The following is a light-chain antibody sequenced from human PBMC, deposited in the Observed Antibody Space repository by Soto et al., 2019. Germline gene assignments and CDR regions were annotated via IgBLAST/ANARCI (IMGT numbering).Light chain of an antibody. CDR3: CSYAGSYTFGAAYV. CDR1: SSDVGGYNY. CDR2: DVS. J-gene: IGLJ1*01. V-gene: IGLV2-11*01. Sequence: QSALTQPRSVSGSPGQSVTISCTGTSSDVGGYNYVSWYQQHPGKAPKLMIYDVSKRPSGVPDRFSGSKSGNTASLTISGLQAEDEADYYCCSYAGSYTFGAAYVFGPGTKLTVL.